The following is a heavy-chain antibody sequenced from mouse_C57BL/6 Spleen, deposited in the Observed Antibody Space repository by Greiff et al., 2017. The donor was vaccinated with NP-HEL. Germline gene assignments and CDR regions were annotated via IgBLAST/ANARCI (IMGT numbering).Heavy chain of an antibody. CDR3: ARLITTVVAPFDY. V-gene: IGHV3-6*01. CDR1: GYPITSGYY. CDR2: ISYDGSN. Sequence: EVKLQESGPGLVKPSQSLSLTCSVTGYPITSGYYWNWIRQFPGNKLEWMGYISYDGSNNYNPSLKNRISITRDTSKNQFFLKLNSVTTEDTATYYCARLITTVVAPFDYWGQGTTLTVSS. D-gene: IGHD1-1*01. J-gene: IGHJ2*01.